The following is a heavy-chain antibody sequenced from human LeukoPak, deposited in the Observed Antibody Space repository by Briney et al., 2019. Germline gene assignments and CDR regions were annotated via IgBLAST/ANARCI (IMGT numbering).Heavy chain of an antibody. V-gene: IGHV4-38-2*02. J-gene: IGHJ4*02. Sequence: SETLSLTCIVSGYSISSGYYWGLIRQPPGKGLEYIGSIYHSGNTYYNSSLKSRVTISVDTSKNHFSLKLTSVTAADTAVYYCARIGGDLQDSWGQGTLVTVSS. CDR1: GYSISSGYY. CDR2: IYHSGNT. CDR3: ARIGGDLQDS. D-gene: IGHD3-16*01.